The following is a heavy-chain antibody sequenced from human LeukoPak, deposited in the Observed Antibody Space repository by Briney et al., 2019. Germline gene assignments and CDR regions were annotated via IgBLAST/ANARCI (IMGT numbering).Heavy chain of an antibody. V-gene: IGHV4-34*01. CDR1: GGSFSGYY. Sequence: SETLSLTCAVYGGSFSGYYWSWIRQPPGKGLEWIGEINHSGSTNYNPSLKSRVTISVDTSKNQFSLKLSSVTAADTAVYYCARVKTGYSYGYKIDAFDIWGQGIMVTVSS. D-gene: IGHD5-18*01. CDR2: INHSGST. CDR3: ARVKTGYSYGYKIDAFDI. J-gene: IGHJ3*02.